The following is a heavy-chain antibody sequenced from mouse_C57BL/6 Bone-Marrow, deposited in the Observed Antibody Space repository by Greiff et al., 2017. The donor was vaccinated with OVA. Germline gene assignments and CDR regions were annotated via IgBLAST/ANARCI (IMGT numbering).Heavy chain of an antibody. D-gene: IGHD2-4*01. Sequence: EVQLVESGGGLVQPKGSLKLSCAASGFSFNTYAMNWVRQAPGKGLEWVARIRSKSNNYATYYADSVKDRFTISRDDSESMLYLQMNNLKTEDTAMYYCVRADDYDEDYFDYWGQGTTLTVSS. V-gene: IGHV10-1*01. CDR2: IRSKSNNYAT. J-gene: IGHJ2*01. CDR1: GFSFNTYA. CDR3: VRADDYDEDYFDY.